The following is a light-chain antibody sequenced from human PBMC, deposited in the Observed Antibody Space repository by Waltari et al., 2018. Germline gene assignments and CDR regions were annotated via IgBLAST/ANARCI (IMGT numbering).Light chain of an antibody. CDR3: SSYTSSSPLYV. J-gene: IGLJ1*01. CDR1: SSDVGGYKY. CDR2: EVS. Sequence: QSALTQPASVSGSPGQSITISCTGTSSDVGGYKYVSWYQQHPGKAPKLMIYEVSNRPSGVSNRFSGSKSGNTASLTISGLQAEDEADYYCSSYTSSSPLYVFGTGTKVTVL. V-gene: IGLV2-14*01.